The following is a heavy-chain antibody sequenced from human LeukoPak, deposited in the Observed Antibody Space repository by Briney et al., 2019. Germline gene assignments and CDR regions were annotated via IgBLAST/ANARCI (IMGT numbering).Heavy chain of an antibody. V-gene: IGHV4-31*03. J-gene: IGHJ4*02. CDR1: GGSISSGGYY. Sequence: SETLFLTCTVSGGSISSGGYYWTWIRQHPGKGLEWIGYVYYSGSTYYNPSLKSRVTISVDTSKNQFSLKLSSVTAADTAVYYCARDQRHSSSWDFDYWGQGTLVTVSS. CDR2: VYYSGST. D-gene: IGHD6-13*01. CDR3: ARDQRHSSSWDFDY.